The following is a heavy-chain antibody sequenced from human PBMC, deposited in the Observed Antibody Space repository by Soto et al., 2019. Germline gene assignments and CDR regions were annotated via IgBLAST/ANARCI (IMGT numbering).Heavy chain of an antibody. V-gene: IGHV4-34*01. Sequence: QVQLQQWGAGLLKPSETLSLTCAVYGGSFSGYYWSWIRQPPGKGLEWIGEINHSGSTNYNPSLKSRVTISVDTSKNQFSLKLSSVTAADTAVYYCARGRVKYSYDNRNNWFDPWGQGTLVTVSS. CDR2: INHSGST. J-gene: IGHJ5*02. CDR1: GGSFSGYY. D-gene: IGHD5-18*01. CDR3: ARGRVKYSYDNRNNWFDP.